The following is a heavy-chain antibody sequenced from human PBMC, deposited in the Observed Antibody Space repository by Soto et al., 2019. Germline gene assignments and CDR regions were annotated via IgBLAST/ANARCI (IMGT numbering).Heavy chain of an antibody. V-gene: IGHV3-15*01. Sequence: KPGGSLRLSCAASGFTFSNAWMSWVRQAPGKGLEWVGRIKSKTDGGTTDYAAPVKGRFTISRDDSKNTLYLQMNSLKTEDTAVYYCTTGSYSSGWYRPYWFDYWGQGTLVTVSS. D-gene: IGHD6-19*01. CDR1: GFTFSNAW. J-gene: IGHJ4*02. CDR3: TTGSYSSGWYRPYWFDY. CDR2: IKSKTDGGTT.